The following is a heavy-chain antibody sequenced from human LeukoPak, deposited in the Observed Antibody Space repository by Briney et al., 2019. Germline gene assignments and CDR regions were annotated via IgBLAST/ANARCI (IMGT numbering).Heavy chain of an antibody. CDR3: ARAPFHYDFWSGYLSWFDP. D-gene: IGHD3-3*01. CDR2: INPIGGST. CDR1: GYTFTSYY. J-gene: IGHJ5*02. Sequence: ASVKVSCKASGYTFTSYYMHWVRQAPGQGLEWMGIINPIGGSTSYAQKFQGRVTMTRDTSTSTVYMELSSLRSEDTAVYYCARAPFHYDFWSGYLSWFDPWGQGTLVTVSS. V-gene: IGHV1-46*01.